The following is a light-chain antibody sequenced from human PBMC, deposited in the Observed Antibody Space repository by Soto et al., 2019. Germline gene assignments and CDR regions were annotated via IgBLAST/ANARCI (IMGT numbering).Light chain of an antibody. CDR1: RSNIGSEY. CDR3: ESWDNSLSSVV. Sequence: QSVLTQAPSASGTPGQRVTISCSGSRSNIGSEYVYWYQQFPGTAPKLLLQWNIQRPSGVPDRFSGTKSGNSGSLVISGLRCEAAADYYFESWDNSLSSVVFGGGTKVTV. V-gene: IGLV1-47*01. J-gene: IGLJ2*01. CDR2: WNI.